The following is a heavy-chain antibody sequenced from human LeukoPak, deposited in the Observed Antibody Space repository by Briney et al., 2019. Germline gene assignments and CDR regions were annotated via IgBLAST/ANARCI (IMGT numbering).Heavy chain of an antibody. D-gene: IGHD3-22*01. J-gene: IGHJ3*02. V-gene: IGHV1-24*01. CDR3: ATDSPANYYDSSGYRKPNPHNNDAFDI. CDR1: GYTLTELS. Sequence: GASVKVSCKVSGYTLTELSMHWVRQAPGKGREWMGGFDPEDGETIYAQKFQGRVTMTEDTSTDTAYMELSSLRSEDTAVYYCATDSPANYYDSSGYRKPNPHNNDAFDIWGQGTMVTVSS. CDR2: FDPEDGET.